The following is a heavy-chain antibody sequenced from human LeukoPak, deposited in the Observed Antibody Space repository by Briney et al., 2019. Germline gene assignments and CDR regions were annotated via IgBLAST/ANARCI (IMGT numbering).Heavy chain of an antibody. V-gene: IGHV1-2*02. CDR2: INPNSGGT. J-gene: IGHJ4*02. D-gene: IGHD3-22*01. Sequence: GASVKVSCKASGYTFTGYYMHWVRQAPGQGLEWMGWINPNSGGTNYAQKFQGRVTMTRDTSISTAYMELSRPRSDDTAVYYCARNGYYDSSGYYYFDYWGQGTLVTVSS. CDR1: GYTFTGYY. CDR3: ARNGYYDSSGYYYFDY.